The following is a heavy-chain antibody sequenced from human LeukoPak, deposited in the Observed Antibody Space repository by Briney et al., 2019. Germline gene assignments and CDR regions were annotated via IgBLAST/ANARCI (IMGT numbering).Heavy chain of an antibody. CDR2: IYHSGST. CDR3: ARARREMVDY. V-gene: IGHV4-38-2*02. D-gene: IGHD5-24*01. CDR1: GYSISSGYY. Sequence: AETLSLTCTVSGYSISSGYYWGWIRQPPGKGLEWIGSIYHSGSTYYNPSLKSRVTISVDTSKNQFSLKLSSVTAADTAVYYCARARREMVDYWGQGTLVSVSS. J-gene: IGHJ4*02.